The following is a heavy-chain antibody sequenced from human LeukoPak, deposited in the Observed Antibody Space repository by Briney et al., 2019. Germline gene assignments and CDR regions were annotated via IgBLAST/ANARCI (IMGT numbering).Heavy chain of an antibody. CDR1: GGTFSSYA. CDR2: IIPIFGTA. CDR3: ARDSPPRPITMVRGVMLGAFDI. J-gene: IGHJ3*02. Sequence: ASVKVSCKASGGTFSSYAISWVRQAPGQGLEWMGGIIPIFGTANYAQKFQGRVTITADESTSTAYMELSSLRSEDTAVYYCARDSPPRPITMVRGVMLGAFDIWGQGTVVTVSS. V-gene: IGHV1-69*13. D-gene: IGHD3-10*01.